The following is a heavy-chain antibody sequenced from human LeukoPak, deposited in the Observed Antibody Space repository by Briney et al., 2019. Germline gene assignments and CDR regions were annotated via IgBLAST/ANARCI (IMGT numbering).Heavy chain of an antibody. J-gene: IGHJ4*02. V-gene: IGHV3-49*03. CDR3: SKGLRLFDY. D-gene: IGHD5-12*01. Sequence: PGGSLRLSCAASGFTFSTYWMSWFRQAPGKGLEWVGFTRSKAYSGTTEYAASVKGRFTISRDDSKSIAYLQMNSLKTEDTAVYYCSKGLRLFDYWGQGTLVTVSS. CDR2: TRSKAYSGTT. CDR1: GFTFSTYW.